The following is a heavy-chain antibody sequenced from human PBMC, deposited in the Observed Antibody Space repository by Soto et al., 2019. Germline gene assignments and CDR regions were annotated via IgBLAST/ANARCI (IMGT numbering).Heavy chain of an antibody. J-gene: IGHJ5*02. CDR1: GFTVSGNC. CDR2: SYSGGSR. CDR3: ARERGWGYSRVGFDP. V-gene: IGHV3-53*01. Sequence: GGSLRLSCAASGFTVSGNCMSWVLQAPGKGLQWGSGSYSGGSRCCADSVKGRFTISRDYSKNTLYLQMNCLRAEDTAVYYCARERGWGYSRVGFDPWGQGTLVTVSS. D-gene: IGHD3-16*02.